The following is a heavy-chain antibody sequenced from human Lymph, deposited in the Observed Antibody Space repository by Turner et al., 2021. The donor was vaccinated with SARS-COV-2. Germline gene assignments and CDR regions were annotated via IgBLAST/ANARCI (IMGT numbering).Heavy chain of an antibody. J-gene: IGHJ6*02. Sequence: EVQLVGTGGGLTQPGGSLRRSCAASGLIVSRNYMNWVRQAPGKGLEWVSVIYSGGTTYYADSVKGRFTISRDNSKNTLYLQMNSLGVEDTAVYYCARDLGTYGMDVWGQGTTVTVSS. V-gene: IGHV3-53*02. CDR3: ARDLGTYGMDV. CDR2: IYSGGTT. CDR1: GLIVSRNY. D-gene: IGHD6-13*01.